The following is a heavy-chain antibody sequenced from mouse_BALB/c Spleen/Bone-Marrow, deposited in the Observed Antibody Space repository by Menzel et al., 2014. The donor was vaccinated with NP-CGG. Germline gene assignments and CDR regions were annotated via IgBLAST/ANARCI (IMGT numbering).Heavy chain of an antibody. J-gene: IGHJ4*01. D-gene: IGHD1-1*01. Sequence: VQLQQSGPELVKPGASMKTSCKASGYSFTGYTMNWVKPSHGKNLEWIGLINPYNGGTSYNQKFKGKATLTVDKSSSTAYMELLSLASEDSAVYYCARGDYYGYAMDYWGQGTPVTVSS. V-gene: IGHV1-18*01. CDR1: GYSFTGYT. CDR2: INPYNGGT. CDR3: ARGDYYGYAMDY.